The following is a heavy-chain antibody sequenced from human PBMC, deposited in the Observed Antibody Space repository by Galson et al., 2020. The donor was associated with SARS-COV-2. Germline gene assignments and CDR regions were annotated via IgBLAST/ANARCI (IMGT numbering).Heavy chain of an antibody. Sequence: GGSLRLSCAASGFTFSSYDMHWVRQAPGKGLEGVVVIWYDGSNKDYADSVKGRFTISRDNSKNTLYLQMNSLRAEDTAVYYCARDVHLGYYDSSSPPDYWGQGTLVTVSS. J-gene: IGHJ4*02. D-gene: IGHD3-22*01. CDR3: ARDVHLGYYDSSSPPDY. CDR2: IWYDGSNK. CDR1: GFTFSSYD. V-gene: IGHV3-33*01.